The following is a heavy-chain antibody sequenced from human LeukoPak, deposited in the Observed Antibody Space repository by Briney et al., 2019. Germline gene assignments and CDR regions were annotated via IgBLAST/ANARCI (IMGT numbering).Heavy chain of an antibody. CDR1: GYAFTAYY. D-gene: IGHD1-26*01. V-gene: IGHV1-2*02. J-gene: IGHJ5*02. CDR2: INPNSGGT. CDR3: ARGSGSYLRDWFDP. Sequence: ASVKVSCKASGYAFTAYYMHWVRQAPGQGLEWMGWINPNSGGTNYAQKFQGRVTMTRDTSISTAYMELSRLRSDDTAVYYCARGSGSYLRDWFDPWGQGTLVTVSS.